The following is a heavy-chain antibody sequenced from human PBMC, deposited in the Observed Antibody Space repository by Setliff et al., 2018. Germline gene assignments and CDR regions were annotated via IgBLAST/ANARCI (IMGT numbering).Heavy chain of an antibody. J-gene: IGHJ6*04. CDR1: GDSISSRRNY. D-gene: IGHD2-2*02. CDR2: IYTSWST. Sequence: NPSETLSLTCTVSGDSISSRRNYWGWFRQPAGKELEWIGHIYTSWSTVYNPSLQSRVTISVDTSKNQFSLSLSSVTAADTAVYYCARVSGFLYVDVWGKGTTVTVSS. CDR3: ARVSGFLYVDV. V-gene: IGHV4-61*09.